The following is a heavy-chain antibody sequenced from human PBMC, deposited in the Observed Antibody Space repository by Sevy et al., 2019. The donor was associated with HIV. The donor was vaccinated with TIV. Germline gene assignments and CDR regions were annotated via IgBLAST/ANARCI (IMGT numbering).Heavy chain of an antibody. D-gene: IGHD3-22*01. CDR3: ARGGGYSAWDYFDY. V-gene: IGHV1-3*01. CDR1: GYTFTNYA. CDR2: INAGNGNT. J-gene: IGHJ4*02. Sequence: ASVKVSCKASGYTFTNYAMHWVRQAPGQRLEWMGWINAGNGNTKYSQKFQGRVTITRDTSASTAYMELSSLRSEDTAVYYCARGGGYSAWDYFDYWGQGTLVTVSS.